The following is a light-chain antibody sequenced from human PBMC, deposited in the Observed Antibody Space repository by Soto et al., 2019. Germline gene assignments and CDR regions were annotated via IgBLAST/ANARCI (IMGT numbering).Light chain of an antibody. J-gene: IGLJ1*01. CDR2: GKN. Sequence: SVLTQPPSVSEAPGQRVTISCPGSSSNIGGGYDVHWFQQLPGTAPKLLFYGKNNRPSGVPDRFSGSTSGTSASLAITGLQTEDEAIYYCQSYDASLSGYVFGTGTKATVL. CDR3: QSYDASLSGYV. V-gene: IGLV1-40*01. CDR1: SSNIGGGYD.